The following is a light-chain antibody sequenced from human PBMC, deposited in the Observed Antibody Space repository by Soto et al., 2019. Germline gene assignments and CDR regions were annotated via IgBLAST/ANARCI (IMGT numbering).Light chain of an antibody. J-gene: IGKJ5*01. V-gene: IGKV3-15*01. Sequence: EIVMTHSPATLSVSLRAIAPLSCRASPSVSSNLAWYQQKPGQAPRLLIYGASTRATGIPARFSGSGSGTAFTLTISSLQSEDFAVYYCQQYNNWPPITFGQGT. CDR1: PSVSSN. CDR2: GAS. CDR3: QQYNNWPPIT.